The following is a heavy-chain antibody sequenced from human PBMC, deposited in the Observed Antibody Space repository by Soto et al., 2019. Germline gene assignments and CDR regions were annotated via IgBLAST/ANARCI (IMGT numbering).Heavy chain of an antibody. D-gene: IGHD3-9*01. Sequence: GGSLRLSCAASGFTFSACDMHWVRQAPGKGLVWVSRINSDGSSTSYADSVKGRFTISRDNAKNTLYLQMNSLRAEDTAVYYCARGGFILTGYLDYWGQGTLVTVSS. V-gene: IGHV3-74*01. CDR3: ARGGFILTGYLDY. J-gene: IGHJ4*02. CDR1: GFTFSACD. CDR2: INSDGSST.